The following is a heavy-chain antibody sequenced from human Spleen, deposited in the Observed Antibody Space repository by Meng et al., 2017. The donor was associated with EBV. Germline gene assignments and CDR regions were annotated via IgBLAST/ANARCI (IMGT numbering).Heavy chain of an antibody. CDR1: GGSVSSGSYY. D-gene: IGHD3-22*01. CDR2: IYYSGST. Sequence: QGQLQESGPGLVKPSATLSLTCTVSGGSVSSGSYYWSWIRQPPGKGLEWIGYIYYSGSTNYNPSLKSRVAISVDTSKNQFSLRLSSVTAADTAVYYCARVRLYYDSSGPIDYWGQGTLVTVSS. J-gene: IGHJ4*02. V-gene: IGHV4-61*01. CDR3: ARVRLYYDSSGPIDY.